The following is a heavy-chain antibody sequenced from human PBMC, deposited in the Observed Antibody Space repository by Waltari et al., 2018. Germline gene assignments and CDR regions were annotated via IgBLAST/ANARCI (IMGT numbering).Heavy chain of an antibody. D-gene: IGHD5-12*01. V-gene: IGHV4-34*01. CDR3: AGPGYSGYD. Sequence: QVQLQQWGAGLLQRSETLSLHCAVYGGSFRGYYWGWVRQPPGKELAWIGEINHSGSTNYNPSLKSRVTISVDTSKNQFSLKLSSVTAADTAVYYCAGPGYSGYDWGQGTLVTVSS. J-gene: IGHJ4*02. CDR1: GGSFRGYY. CDR2: INHSGST.